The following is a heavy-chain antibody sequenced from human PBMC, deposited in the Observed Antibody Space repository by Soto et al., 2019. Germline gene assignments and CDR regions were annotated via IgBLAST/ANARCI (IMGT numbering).Heavy chain of an antibody. CDR2: MGGSGSTT. V-gene: IGHV3-23*01. Sequence: GGSLRLSCATSGLTFSNYAMSWVRQAPGGGLEWVSSMGGSGSTTYYADAVRGRFTVSRDRSKNTLYLQMSSLRAEDTALYYCTKNQERELPRVIDFWGQGTLVTVSS. D-gene: IGHD3-16*02. CDR1: GLTFSNYA. CDR3: TKNQERELPRVIDF. J-gene: IGHJ4*02.